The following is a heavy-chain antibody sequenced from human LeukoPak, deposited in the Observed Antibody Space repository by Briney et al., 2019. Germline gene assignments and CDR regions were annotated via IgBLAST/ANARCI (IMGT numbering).Heavy chain of an antibody. D-gene: IGHD1-26*01. CDR2: INHSGST. V-gene: IGHV4-34*01. CDR3: ARGRFVRGARSAKKWAQSFDY. CDR1: GGSFSGYY. J-gene: IGHJ4*02. Sequence: PSETLSLTCAVYGGSFSGYYWSWIRQPPGKGLEWIGEINHSGSTNYNPSLKSRVTISVDTSKNQFSLKLSSVTAADTAVYYCARGRFVRGARSAKKWAQSFDYWGQGTLVTVSS.